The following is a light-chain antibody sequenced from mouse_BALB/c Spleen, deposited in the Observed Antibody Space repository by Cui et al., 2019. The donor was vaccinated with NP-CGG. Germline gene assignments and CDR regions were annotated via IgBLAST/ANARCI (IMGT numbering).Light chain of an antibody. CDR3: ALWYSNHWV. J-gene: IGLJ1*01. V-gene: IGLV1*01. CDR2: GTN. Sequence: QAVATQESALTTSPGETVTLTCRSSTGAVTTSNYANWVQEKPDHVFTGLIGGTNNRAPGVPARFSGFLIGDKAALTITGAQTEDEAIYFCALWYSNHWVFGGGTKLTVL. CDR1: TGAVTTSNY.